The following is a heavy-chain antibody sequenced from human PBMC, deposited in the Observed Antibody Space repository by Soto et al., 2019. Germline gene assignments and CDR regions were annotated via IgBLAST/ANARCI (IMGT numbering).Heavy chain of an antibody. Sequence: SETLSLTCTVSGDSISTDYWSWIRQSPGKGLEWIGFIYYGGSTNYNPSLKSRVTISVDTPKNQFSLKLSSVTAADTAVYYCARPGGSGWFYFDSWGQGSQVTVS. CDR2: IYYGGST. D-gene: IGHD6-13*01. CDR1: GDSISTDY. CDR3: ARPGGSGWFYFDS. J-gene: IGHJ4*02. V-gene: IGHV4-59*08.